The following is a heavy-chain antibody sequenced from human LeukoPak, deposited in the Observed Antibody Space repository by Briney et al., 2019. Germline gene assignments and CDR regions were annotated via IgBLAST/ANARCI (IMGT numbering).Heavy chain of an antibody. CDR2: IRSKAYGGTT. CDR3: TREVDYYDSSGYYFDY. V-gene: IGHV3-49*04. D-gene: IGHD3-22*01. CDR1: GFTFSSYS. J-gene: IGHJ4*02. Sequence: AGGSLRLSCAGSGFTFSSYSMNWVRQAPGKGLEWVGFIRSKAYGGTTEYAASVKGRFTISRDDSKSIAYLQMNSLKTEDTAVYYCTREVDYYDSSGYYFDYWGQGTLVTVSS.